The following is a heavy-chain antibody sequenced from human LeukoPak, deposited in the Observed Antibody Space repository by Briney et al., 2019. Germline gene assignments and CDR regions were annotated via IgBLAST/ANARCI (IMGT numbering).Heavy chain of an antibody. CDR3: ARGEDYYDSSGYYTFDI. V-gene: IGHV3-30-3*01. CDR2: ISYDGSNK. D-gene: IGHD3-22*01. J-gene: IGHJ3*02. Sequence: GRSLRLSCAASGFTFSSYAMHWVRQAPGKRLEWVAVISYDGSNKYYADSVKGRFTISRDNSKNTLYLQMNSLRAEDTAVYYCARGEDYYDSSGYYTFDIWGQGTMVTVSS. CDR1: GFTFSSYA.